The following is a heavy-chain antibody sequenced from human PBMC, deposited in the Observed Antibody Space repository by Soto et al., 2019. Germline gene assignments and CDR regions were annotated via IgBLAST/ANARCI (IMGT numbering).Heavy chain of an antibody. V-gene: IGHV4-30-4*08. Sequence: QVQLQQSGPGLVKPSQTLSLTCTVSGGSISYEYYHWTWIRQSPGKGLEWIGYIHYSGSIIYNPSFKSRVTLSVDTSKNPFSLQLSSVTAADTAVYFCAKEDDGGDRDYYGLDVWGQGTTVTVSS. CDR2: IHYSGSI. D-gene: IGHD2-21*02. CDR3: AKEDDGGDRDYYGLDV. J-gene: IGHJ6*02. CDR1: GGSISYEYYH.